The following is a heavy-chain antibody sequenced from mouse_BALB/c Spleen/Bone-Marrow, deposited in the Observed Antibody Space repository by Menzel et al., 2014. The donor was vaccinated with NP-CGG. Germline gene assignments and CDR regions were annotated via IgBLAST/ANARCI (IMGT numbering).Heavy chain of an antibody. J-gene: IGHJ4*01. Sequence: QVQLQQSGPGLVAPSQSLSITCTVSGFSLTTYGVHWVRQPPGKGLEWLGVIWAGGSTNYNSALMSRLSISKDNSKSQVILKMNSLQTDDTAMYYCTRPTPRYFHMDYWVKEPQSPSPQ. D-gene: IGHD2-12*01. CDR3: TRPTPRYFHMDY. CDR2: IWAGGST. V-gene: IGHV2-9*02. CDR1: GFSLTTYG.